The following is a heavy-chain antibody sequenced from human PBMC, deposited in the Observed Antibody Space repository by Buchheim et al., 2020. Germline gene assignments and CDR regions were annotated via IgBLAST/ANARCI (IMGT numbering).Heavy chain of an antibody. Sequence: QVQLVESGGGVVQPGRSLRLSCAASGFTFSSYGMHWVRQAPGKGLEWVAVIWYDGSNKYYADSVKGRFTISRDNSKNTLYLQMNSLRAEDTAVYYCAREGGDYDFWSGYYIQHSGYYLDVWGKATT. V-gene: IGHV3-33*01. CDR3: AREGGDYDFWSGYYIQHSGYYLDV. CDR1: GFTFSSYG. D-gene: IGHD3-3*01. CDR2: IWYDGSNK. J-gene: IGHJ6*03.